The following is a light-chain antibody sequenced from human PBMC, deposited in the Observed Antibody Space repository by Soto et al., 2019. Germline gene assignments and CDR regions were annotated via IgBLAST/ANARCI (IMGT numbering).Light chain of an antibody. V-gene: IGKV4-1*01. CDR2: WAS. CDR3: QKYYNTPPYT. CDR1: QSVLYSSNNKNY. J-gene: IGKJ2*01. Sequence: DIVMTQSPDSLAVSLGERATINCKSSQSVLYSSNNKNYLAWYQQKPGQPPKLLIYWASTRESGVPDRFSGSGSGTDVTLTISSLQAEDVAVYYCQKYYNTPPYTFGQGTKLEIK.